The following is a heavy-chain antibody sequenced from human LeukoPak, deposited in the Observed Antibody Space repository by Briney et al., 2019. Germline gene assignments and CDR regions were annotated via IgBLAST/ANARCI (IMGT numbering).Heavy chain of an antibody. CDR1: GGSISSYY. CDR3: ARVGAVGIQNPFDY. V-gene: IGHV4-39*07. D-gene: IGHD4/OR15-4a*01. J-gene: IGHJ4*02. CDR2: IYYSGST. Sequence: SETLSLTCTVSGGSISSYYWGWIRQPPGKGLEWIGSIYYSGSTYYNPSLKSRVTISVDTSKNQFSLKLSSVTAADTAVYYCARVGAVGIQNPFDYWGQGTLVTVSS.